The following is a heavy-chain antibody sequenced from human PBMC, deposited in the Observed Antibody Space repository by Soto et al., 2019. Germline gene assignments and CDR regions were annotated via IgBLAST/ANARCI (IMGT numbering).Heavy chain of an antibody. Sequence: QVQLVQSGAEVKEPGSSVKVSCKASGAPLLNLILTGVRRTPGQGLEWMGGIVPMFGPATYAEKFKGRVTISATESTSTAYMELTSLRSEDTAVYYCARNGTYSSSLSQYSGMDVWGQGTTVTVS. CDR2: IVPMFGPA. J-gene: IGHJ6*02. D-gene: IGHD6-6*01. CDR1: GAPLLNLI. V-gene: IGHV1-69*01. CDR3: ARNGTYSSSLSQYSGMDV.